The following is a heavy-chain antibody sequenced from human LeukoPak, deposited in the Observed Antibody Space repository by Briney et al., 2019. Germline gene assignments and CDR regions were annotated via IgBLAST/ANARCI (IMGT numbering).Heavy chain of an antibody. CDR2: ISGSGGST. J-gene: IGHJ4*02. Sequence: GGSLRLSCAASGFTFSSYAMSWVRQAPGKGLEWVSAISGSGGSTYYADSVKGRFTISRDNSKNTLYLQMNSLRAEDTAVYYCAKTNSDHGDYEPSDYWGQGTLVTVSS. CDR3: AKTNSDHGDYEPSDY. D-gene: IGHD4-17*01. CDR1: GFTFSSYA. V-gene: IGHV3-23*01.